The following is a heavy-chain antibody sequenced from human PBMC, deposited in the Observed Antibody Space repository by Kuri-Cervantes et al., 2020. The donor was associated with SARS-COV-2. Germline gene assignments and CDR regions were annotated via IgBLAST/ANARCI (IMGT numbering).Heavy chain of an antibody. V-gene: IGHV1-46*01. Sequence: ASVKVSCKASGGTFSSYAISWVRQAPGQGLEWMGIINPSGGSTSYAQKFQGRVTMTRDTSTSTVYMELSSLRSEDTAVYYCARDLGGVPAAIMWGQGTLVTVSS. D-gene: IGHD2-2*02. CDR3: ARDLGGVPAAIM. CDR2: INPSGGST. J-gene: IGHJ4*02. CDR1: GGTFSSYA.